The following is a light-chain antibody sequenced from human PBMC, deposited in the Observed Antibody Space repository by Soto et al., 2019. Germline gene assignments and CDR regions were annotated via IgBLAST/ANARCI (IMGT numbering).Light chain of an antibody. CDR3: QQRSNWPPIT. J-gene: IGKJ5*01. Sequence: EIVMTQSPATLSVSPGERATLSCRASQSVGSNLAWYQQKHGQPPRLLIYAASTTATGIPARFSGSGSGTDFTLTISSLEPEDFAVYYCQQRSNWPPITFGQGTRLENK. V-gene: IGKV3-11*01. CDR2: AAS. CDR1: QSVGSN.